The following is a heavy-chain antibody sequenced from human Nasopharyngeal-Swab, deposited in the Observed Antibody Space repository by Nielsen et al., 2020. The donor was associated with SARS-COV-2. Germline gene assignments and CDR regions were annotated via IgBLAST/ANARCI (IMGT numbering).Heavy chain of an antibody. V-gene: IGHV5-51*01. CDR2: IYPGDSDT. CDR3: AREGLGEYDFWSGYPD. CDR1: GYSFTSYW. D-gene: IGHD3-3*01. J-gene: IGHJ4*02. Sequence: GESLKISCTGSGYSFTSYWIGWVRQMPGKGLEWMGIIYPGDSDTRYSPSFQGQVTISADKSISTAYLQWSSLKASDTAMYYCAREGLGEYDFWSGYPDWGQGTLVTVSS.